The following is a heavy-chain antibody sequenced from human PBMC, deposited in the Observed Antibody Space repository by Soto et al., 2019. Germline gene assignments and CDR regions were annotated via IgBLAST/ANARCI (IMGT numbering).Heavy chain of an antibody. CDR1: GFTFGTYA. CDR3: AKEIERRFDFQY. Sequence: EVQLLESGGGLVQPGGSLRLSCVASGFTSGFTFGTYAMNWVRQAPGKGLEWVSGIGGSGDDTDYTASVKGRFTISRDNSENTLYLQMNSLRAEDTAVYYCAKEIERRFDFQYWGQGTLVTVSS. CDR2: IGGSGDDT. V-gene: IGHV3-23*01. D-gene: IGHD2-21*01. J-gene: IGHJ4*02.